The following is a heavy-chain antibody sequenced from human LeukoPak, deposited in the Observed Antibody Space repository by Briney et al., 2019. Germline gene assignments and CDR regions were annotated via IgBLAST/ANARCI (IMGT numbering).Heavy chain of an antibody. J-gene: IGHJ4*02. Sequence: PGGSLRLSCTVSGFTFSGYTMHWVRQAPGKGLEWVSSISSSGLYIYFADSLKGRFTISRDNAKNSLYLQVNSLRAEDTAVYYCAGEFEPDYFDYWGQGTLVTVSS. CDR3: AGEFEPDYFDY. D-gene: IGHD1-14*01. CDR1: GFTFSGYT. CDR2: ISSSGLYI. V-gene: IGHV3-21*01.